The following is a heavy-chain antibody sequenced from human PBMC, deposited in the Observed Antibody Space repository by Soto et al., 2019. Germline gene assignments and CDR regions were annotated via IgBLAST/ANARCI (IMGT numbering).Heavy chain of an antibody. CDR1: GFTFSSYG. V-gene: IGHV3-30*03. D-gene: IGHD2-21*02. Sequence: QVQLVESGGGVVQPGRSLRLSCAASGFTFSSYGMHWVRQAPGKGLEWVAVISYDGSNKYYADTVKGRFTISRDNSKNTLYLQMNILRAEDTAGYYCAQYGGNSGFDYWGQGSLVTVSS. CDR2: ISYDGSNK. J-gene: IGHJ4*02. CDR3: AQYGGNSGFDY.